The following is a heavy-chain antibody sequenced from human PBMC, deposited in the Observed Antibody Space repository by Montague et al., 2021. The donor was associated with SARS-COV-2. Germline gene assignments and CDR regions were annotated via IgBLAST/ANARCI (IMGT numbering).Heavy chain of an antibody. CDR2: IYYGGST. Sequence: SETLSLTCTVSGDSITSSFWTWVRQPPGKGLEWIGYIYYGGSTNHTPSLKSRVTISVDMSKNQFSLKLSSVTAADTAVYYCAREAFGGVIDHWGQGTLVTVSS. CDR1: GDSITSSF. CDR3: AREAFGGVIDH. V-gene: IGHV4-59*12. D-gene: IGHD3-16*01. J-gene: IGHJ4*02.